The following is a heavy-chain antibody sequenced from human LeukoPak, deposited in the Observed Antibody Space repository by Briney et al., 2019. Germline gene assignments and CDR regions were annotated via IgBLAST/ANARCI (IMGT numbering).Heavy chain of an antibody. Sequence: SETLSLTCTVSGGSISSYYWSWIRQPAGKGLEWIGRIYTSGSTNYNPSLKSRVTMSVDTSKNQFSLKLSSVTAADTAVYYCARPRYYFGSGSKDPYYFDYWGQGTLVTVSS. CDR2: IYTSGST. J-gene: IGHJ4*02. CDR1: GGSISSYY. CDR3: ARPRYYFGSGSKDPYYFDY. D-gene: IGHD3-10*01. V-gene: IGHV4-4*07.